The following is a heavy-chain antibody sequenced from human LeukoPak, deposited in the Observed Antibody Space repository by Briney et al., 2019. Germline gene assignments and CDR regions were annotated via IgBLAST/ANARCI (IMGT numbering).Heavy chain of an antibody. CDR2: IVGNAGGT. D-gene: IGHD1-26*01. V-gene: IGHV3-23*01. CDR3: ARSVGELLSLY. Sequence: GGSLRLSCAASGFTFSNYAMTWVRQAPGKGLEWVSSIVGNAGGTYYADSVKGRFTISRDNSKNTLYLQMNSLRAEDTAVYYCARSVGELLSLYWGQGTLVTVSS. CDR1: GFTFSNYA. J-gene: IGHJ4*02.